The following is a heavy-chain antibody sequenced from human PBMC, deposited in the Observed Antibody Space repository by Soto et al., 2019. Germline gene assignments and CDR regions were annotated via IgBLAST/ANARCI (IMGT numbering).Heavy chain of an antibody. J-gene: IGHJ6*02. V-gene: IGHV3-21*01. CDR1: GFTFSSYS. CDR3: ARGRETELNGDQRYGMDV. D-gene: IGHD4-17*01. CDR2: ISSSSSYI. Sequence: EVQLVESGGGLVKPGGSLRLSCAASGFTFSSYSMNWVRQAPGKGLEWVSSISSSSSYIYYADSVKGRFTISRDNAKNSQXLQMNSLRAEDTAVYYCARGRETELNGDQRYGMDVWGQGPTVTVSS.